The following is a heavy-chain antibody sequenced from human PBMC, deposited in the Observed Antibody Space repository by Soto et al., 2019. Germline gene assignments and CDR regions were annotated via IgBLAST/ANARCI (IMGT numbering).Heavy chain of an antibody. D-gene: IGHD4-17*01. CDR2: IYYSGST. J-gene: IGHJ4*02. V-gene: IGHV4-61*01. CDR3: ARARGDYGDSCDY. CDR1: GGSVSSGSYY. Sequence: SETLSLTCTVSGGSVSSGSYYWSWIRQPPGKGLEWIGYIYYSGSTNYNPSLKSRVTISVDTSKNQFSLKLSSVTAADTAVYYCARARGDYGDSCDYWGQGTLVTVSS.